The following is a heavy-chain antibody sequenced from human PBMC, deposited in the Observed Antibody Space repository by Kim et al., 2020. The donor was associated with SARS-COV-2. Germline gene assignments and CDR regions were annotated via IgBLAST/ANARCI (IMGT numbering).Heavy chain of an antibody. J-gene: IGHJ6*02. CDR2: ISSSSSTI. CDR1: GFTFSSYS. CDR3: ARGGNDWAYYYYYGMDV. V-gene: IGHV3-48*04. Sequence: GGSLRLSCAASGFTFSSYSMNWVRQAPGKGLEWVSYISSSSSTIYYADSVKGRFTISRDNAKNSLYLQMNSLRAEDTAVYYCARGGNDWAYYYYYGMDVWGQGTTVTVSS. D-gene: IGHD1-1*01.